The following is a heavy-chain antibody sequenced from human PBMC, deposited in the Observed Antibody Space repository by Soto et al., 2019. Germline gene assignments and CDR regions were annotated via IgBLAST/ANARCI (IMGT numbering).Heavy chain of an antibody. J-gene: IGHJ6*02. CDR1: GFTFSLYG. Sequence: QLQLVESGGGVVQPGRSLRLSCAASGFTFSLYGMHWVRQAPGRGLEWVAVTSYDGSNKFYADSVKGRFTISRDNSKXXXXXXXXXXXXXDTAVYFCAKDSGYNGYDVYDYYYGMDVWGQGTTVTVSS. CDR3: AKDSGYNGYDVYDYYYGMDV. D-gene: IGHD5-12*01. V-gene: IGHV3-30*18. CDR2: TSYDGSNK.